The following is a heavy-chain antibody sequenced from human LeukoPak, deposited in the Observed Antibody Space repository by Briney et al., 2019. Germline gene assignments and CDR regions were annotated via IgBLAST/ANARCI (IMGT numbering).Heavy chain of an antibody. J-gene: IGHJ4*02. CDR3: VRASNGAMLSFDS. CDR2: INSDGSST. Sequence: PGGSLRLSCVASGFTFSSYWMHWVRQGPGKGLVWVSLINSDGSSTSYADSVKGRFTISRDNKNTLSLQMDSLRAEDTAVYYCVRASNGAMLSFDSWGQGKLVTVSS. CDR1: GFTFSSYW. D-gene: IGHD3-16*01. V-gene: IGHV3-74*01.